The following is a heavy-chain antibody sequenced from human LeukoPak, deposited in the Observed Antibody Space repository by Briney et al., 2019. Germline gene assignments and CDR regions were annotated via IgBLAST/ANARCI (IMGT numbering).Heavy chain of an antibody. CDR3: AIPSRVYGGDSSGYPRPLDY. D-gene: IGHD3-22*01. CDR2: ISGSGGST. CDR1: GFTFSTFA. Sequence: AGGSLRLSCAASGFTFSTFAMHWVRQAPGKGLEWVTAISGSGGSTYYADSVKGRFTISRDNSKNTLYLQMNSLRAEDTAVYYCAIPSRVYGGDSSGYPRPLDYWGQGTLVTVSS. J-gene: IGHJ4*02. V-gene: IGHV3-23*01.